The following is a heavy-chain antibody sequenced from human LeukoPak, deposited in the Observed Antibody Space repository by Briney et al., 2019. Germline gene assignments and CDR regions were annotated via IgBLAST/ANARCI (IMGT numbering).Heavy chain of an antibody. V-gene: IGHV3-30*02. D-gene: IGHD6-19*01. J-gene: IGHJ4*02. CDR2: IRYDGSNK. Sequence: PGGSLRLSCAASGFTFSSYGMHWVRQAPGKGLEWVAFIRYDGSNKYYADSVKGRFTISRDNSKNTLYLRMNNLRAEDAAVYYCAHMHSSGWYLAPPDYWGQGTLVTVSS. CDR3: AHMHSSGWYLAPPDY. CDR1: GFTFSSYG.